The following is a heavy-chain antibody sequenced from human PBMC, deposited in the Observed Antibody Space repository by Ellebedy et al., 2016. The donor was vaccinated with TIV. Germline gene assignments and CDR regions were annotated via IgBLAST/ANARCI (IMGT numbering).Heavy chain of an antibody. J-gene: IGHJ4*02. Sequence: GGSLRLXXAASGFTSSIAGMTWVRQVPGKGLEWVATIDFSGTGTYYADSVKGRFIISRDNTKNSLFLQMNSLGVEDTAVYYCARDGSEWSRDYWGQGTLVTVSS. CDR2: IDFSGTGT. CDR3: ARDGSEWSRDY. V-gene: IGHV3-21*06. CDR1: GFTSSIAG. D-gene: IGHD3-3*01.